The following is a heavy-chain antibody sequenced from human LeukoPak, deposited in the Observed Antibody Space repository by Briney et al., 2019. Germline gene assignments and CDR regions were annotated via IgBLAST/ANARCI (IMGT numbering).Heavy chain of an antibody. V-gene: IGHV4-39*07. CDR3: ARVSGGSYNY. J-gene: IGHJ4*02. CDR1: GGSISSSSYY. CDR2: IYYSGST. D-gene: IGHD1-26*01. Sequence: SETLSLTCTVSGGSISSSSYYWGWIRQPPGKGLEWIGSIYYSGSTYYNPSLKSRVTMSVDTSKNQFSLKLSSVTAADTAVYYCARVSGGSYNYWGQGTLVTVSS.